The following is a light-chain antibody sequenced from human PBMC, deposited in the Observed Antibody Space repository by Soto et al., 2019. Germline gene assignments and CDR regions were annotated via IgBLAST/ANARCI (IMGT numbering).Light chain of an antibody. J-gene: IGLJ2*01. Sequence: QSALTQPASVSGSPGQSITISCTGTSSEVGSYNLVSWYQQHPGKAPKLMIYEGSKRPSGVSNLFSGSKSGNTASLTISGLQAEDEADYYCCSYAGSSTLVFGGGTKVTVL. CDR2: EGS. CDR1: SSEVGSYNL. V-gene: IGLV2-23*01. CDR3: CSYAGSSTLV.